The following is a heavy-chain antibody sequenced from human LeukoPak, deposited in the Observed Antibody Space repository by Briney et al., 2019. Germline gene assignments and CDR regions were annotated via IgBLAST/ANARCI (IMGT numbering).Heavy chain of an antibody. D-gene: IGHD5-18*01. J-gene: IGHJ3*02. CDR2: ISSSSSYI. Sequence: GGSLRLSCAASGFTFSTYGMHWVRQAPGKGLEWVSSISSSSSYIYYADSVKGRFTISRDNAKNSLYLRMNSLRAEDTAVYYCARLSNEYSYGHDAFDIWGQGTMVTVSS. CDR3: ARLSNEYSYGHDAFDI. CDR1: GFTFSTYG. V-gene: IGHV3-21*01.